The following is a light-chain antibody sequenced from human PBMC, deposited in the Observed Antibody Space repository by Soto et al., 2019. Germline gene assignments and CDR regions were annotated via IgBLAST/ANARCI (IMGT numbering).Light chain of an antibody. CDR1: RDDVGGYNY. CDR2: EVS. J-gene: IGLJ3*02. CDR3: SAYTNIGTLV. V-gene: IGLV2-14*01. Sequence: QSVLTQPASVSGSPGQSITISCTGTRDDVGGYNYVSWYQQYPGKAPKLMIYEVSYRPSGVSNRFSGSRSGHTASLSISGLHAEDEADYYCSAYTNIGTLVFVGGTKVTVL.